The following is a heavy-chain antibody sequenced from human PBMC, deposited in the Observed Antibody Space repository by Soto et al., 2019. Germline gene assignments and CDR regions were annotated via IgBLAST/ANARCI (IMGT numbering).Heavy chain of an antibody. CDR3: ARDSSGRQYYGMDV. D-gene: IGHD3-22*01. Sequence: PGGSLRLSCTPSGFIFSDYSMNWVRQAPGKGLEWISYITTTSSTMYYADSVKGRFTISRDNAKNSLYLQMNSLRDEDTAVYYCARDSSGRQYYGMDVWGQGTTVPVSS. CDR1: GFIFSDYS. V-gene: IGHV3-48*02. J-gene: IGHJ6*02. CDR2: ITTTSSTM.